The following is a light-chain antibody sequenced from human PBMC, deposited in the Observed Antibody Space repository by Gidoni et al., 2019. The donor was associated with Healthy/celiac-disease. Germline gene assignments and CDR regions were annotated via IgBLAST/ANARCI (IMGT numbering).Light chain of an antibody. CDR1: SSNIGAGYD. Sequence: QSVLTQPPSGSGAPGQGVTISCTGSSSNIGAGYDVHWYQQPPATAPKLLIYGNSHRPSGVPDRFSGSKSGTSASLAITGLQAEDEADYYCQSYDSSLSVGFGGGTKLTVL. CDR2: GNS. V-gene: IGLV1-40*01. J-gene: IGLJ2*01. CDR3: QSYDSSLSVG.